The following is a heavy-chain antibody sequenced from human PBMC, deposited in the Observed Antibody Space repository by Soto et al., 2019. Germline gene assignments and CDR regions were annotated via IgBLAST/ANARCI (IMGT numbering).Heavy chain of an antibody. CDR1: GFTFSSYA. J-gene: IGHJ4*02. CDR3: ASLPPWAADDWSGGVY. D-gene: IGHD3-16*01. V-gene: IGHV3-23*01. CDR2: IGGSGDTT. Sequence: EVQLLESGGALVQPGGSLRLSCAASGFTFSSYAMSWVRRAPGKGLEWVSSIGGSGDTTHSADSVKGRFTISRDNSKNTLYLQMNSLRAEDTAVYYCASLPPWAADDWSGGVYWGLGTLVTVSS.